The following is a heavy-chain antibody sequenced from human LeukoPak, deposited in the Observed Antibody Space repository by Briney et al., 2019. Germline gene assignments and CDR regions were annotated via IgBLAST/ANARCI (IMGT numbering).Heavy chain of an antibody. CDR2: ISGSGGST. Sequence: PGGSLRLSCAPSIFTLSSYAISGVRQAPGEGLWWVSAISGSGGSTYYEYSVKGRFTHSREHSKTTLYLQMNSLRAEDTAVYYCAITMVRGVRGMDVWGKGTTVTVSS. CDR3: AITMVRGVRGMDV. V-gene: IGHV3-23*01. CDR1: IFTLSSYA. D-gene: IGHD3-10*01. J-gene: IGHJ6*04.